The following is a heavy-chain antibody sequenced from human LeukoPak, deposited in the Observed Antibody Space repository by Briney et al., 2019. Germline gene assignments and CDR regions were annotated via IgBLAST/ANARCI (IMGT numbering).Heavy chain of an antibody. CDR3: ARGLLDYYDSSGYSGPNYYFDY. J-gene: IGHJ4*02. CDR2: IYYSGST. Sequence: PSETLSLTCTVSGGSISSSSYYWGWIRQPPGKGLEWIGSIYYSGSTYYNPSLKSRVTISVDTSKNQFSLKLSSVTAADTAVYYCARGLLDYYDSSGYSGPNYYFDYWGQGTLVTVSS. V-gene: IGHV4-39*07. CDR1: GGSISSSSYY. D-gene: IGHD3-22*01.